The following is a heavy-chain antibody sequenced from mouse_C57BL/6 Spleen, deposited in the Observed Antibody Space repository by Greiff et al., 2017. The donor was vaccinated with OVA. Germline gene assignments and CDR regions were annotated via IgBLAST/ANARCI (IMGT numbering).Heavy chain of an antibody. CDR1: GYTFTDYY. J-gene: IGHJ4*01. Sequence: QVQLKESGAELVRPGASVKLSCKASGYTFTDYYINWVKQRPGQGLEWIARIYPGSGNTYYNEKFKGKATLTAEKSSSTAYMQLSSLTSEDSAVYFCARRHYGNYPSYAMDYWGQGTSVTVSS. D-gene: IGHD2-1*01. CDR2: IYPGSGNT. CDR3: ARRHYGNYPSYAMDY. V-gene: IGHV1-76*01.